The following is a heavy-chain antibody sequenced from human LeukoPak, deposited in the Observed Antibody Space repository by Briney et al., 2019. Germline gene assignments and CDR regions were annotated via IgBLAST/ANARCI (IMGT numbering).Heavy chain of an antibody. Sequence: GGSLRLSCAASGFTFSSYAMSWVRQAPGKGLEWVSAISGSGGSTYYADSVKGRFTISRDNSKNTLYLQINSLRAEDTAVYYCAKDRSYYDSSGYYQNFDYWGQGTLVTVSS. D-gene: IGHD3-22*01. J-gene: IGHJ4*02. CDR2: ISGSGGST. CDR3: AKDRSYYDSSGYYQNFDY. V-gene: IGHV3-23*01. CDR1: GFTFSSYA.